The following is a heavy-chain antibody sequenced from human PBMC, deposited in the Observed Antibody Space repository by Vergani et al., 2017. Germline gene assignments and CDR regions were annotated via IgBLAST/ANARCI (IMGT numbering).Heavy chain of an antibody. D-gene: IGHD5-18*01. CDR3: ARGRGNGIRLYGY. Sequence: QVKLQESGPGLVKPSETLSLTCTVSGASVNSYYWSWIRQPPGKGLEWIGEINHSGSTNYNPSLKSRVTISVDTSKNQFSLKLSSVTAADTAVYYCARGRGNGIRLYGYWGQGTLVTVSS. V-gene: IGHV4-34*01. J-gene: IGHJ4*02. CDR2: INHSGST. CDR1: GASVNSYY.